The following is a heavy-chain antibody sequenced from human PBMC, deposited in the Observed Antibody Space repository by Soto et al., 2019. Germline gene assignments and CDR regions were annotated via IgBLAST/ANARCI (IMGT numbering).Heavy chain of an antibody. Sequence: ASVKVSCKASGYTFTGYYIHWVRQAPGQGLEWMGWINPNNGDTNYAQNFQGRVSMTRDTSTSTVYMELSSLRFDGTAVYYCARHSGYDYVFDYWGQGTLVTVSS. D-gene: IGHD5-12*01. CDR1: GYTFTGYY. CDR2: INPNNGDT. J-gene: IGHJ4*02. V-gene: IGHV1-2*02. CDR3: ARHSGYDYVFDY.